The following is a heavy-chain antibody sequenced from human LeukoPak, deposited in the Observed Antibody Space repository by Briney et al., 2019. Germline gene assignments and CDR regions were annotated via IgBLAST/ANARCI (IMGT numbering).Heavy chain of an antibody. CDR3: ARVILTGYYTSRRAFDI. V-gene: IGHV4-30-2*01. D-gene: IGHD3-9*01. J-gene: IGHJ3*02. Sequence: PSQTLSLTCAVSGGSISSGGYSWSWIRQPPGKGLEWIGYIYHSGSTYYNPSLKSRVTISVDTSKNQFSLKLSSVTAADTAVYYCARVILTGYYTSRRAFDIWGQGTMVTVSS. CDR1: GGSISSGGYS. CDR2: IYHSGST.